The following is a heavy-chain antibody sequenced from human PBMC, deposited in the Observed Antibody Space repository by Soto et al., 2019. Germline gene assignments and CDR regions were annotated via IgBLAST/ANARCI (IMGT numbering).Heavy chain of an antibody. CDR1: GFTVSSNY. J-gene: IGHJ3*02. CDR2: IYSGGSK. CDR3: ARDSPNIVATMDAFDI. D-gene: IGHD5-12*01. Sequence: GGSLRLSCAASGFTVSSNYMSWVRQAPGKGLEWVSVIYSGGSKYYEDSVKGRFTISRDNSKNTLYLQMNSLRAEDTAVYYCARDSPNIVATMDAFDIWGQGTMVTVSS. V-gene: IGHV3-66*01.